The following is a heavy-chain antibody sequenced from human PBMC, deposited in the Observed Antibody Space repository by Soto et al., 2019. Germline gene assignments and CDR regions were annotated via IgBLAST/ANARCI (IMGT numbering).Heavy chain of an antibody. CDR1: GFTFSSLS. CDR2: ISSSSSTI. J-gene: IGHJ5*02. Sequence: PGVSLRLSCAASGFTFSSLSMNWFRHAAEQGLECVSYISSSSSTIYYADSVKGRFTISRDNAKNSLYLQMNSLRDEDTAVYYCASELHALNWFDPWGQGTVVTVSS. D-gene: IGHD2-21*02. CDR3: ASELHALNWFDP. V-gene: IGHV3-48*02.